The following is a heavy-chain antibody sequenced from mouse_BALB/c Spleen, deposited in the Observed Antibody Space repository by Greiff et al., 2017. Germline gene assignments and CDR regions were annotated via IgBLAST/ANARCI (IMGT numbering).Heavy chain of an antibody. V-gene: IGHV2-9*02. CDR3: ARVVYYYGSSYYWYFDV. D-gene: IGHD1-1*01. CDR2: IWAGGST. Sequence: VQRVESGPGLVAPSQSLSITCTVSGFSLTSYGVHWVRQPPGKGLEWLGVIWAGGSTNYNSALMSRLSISKDNSKSQVFLKMNSLQTDDTAMYYCARVVYYYGSSYYWYFDVWGAGTTVTVSS. J-gene: IGHJ1*01. CDR1: GFSLTSYG.